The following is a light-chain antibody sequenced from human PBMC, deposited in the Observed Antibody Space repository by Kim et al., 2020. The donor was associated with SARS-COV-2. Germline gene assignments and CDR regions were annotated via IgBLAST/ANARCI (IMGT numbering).Light chain of an antibody. Sequence: LSPGERATLSCRASQSVSNNYLAWYQQKPGQAPRLVIYGASSRAAGIPDRFSGSGSGTDFTLTISRLEPEDFAVYYCQQYSRSPLTFGGGTKLEIK. V-gene: IGKV3-20*01. CDR3: QQYSRSPLT. CDR1: QSVSNNY. CDR2: GAS. J-gene: IGKJ4*01.